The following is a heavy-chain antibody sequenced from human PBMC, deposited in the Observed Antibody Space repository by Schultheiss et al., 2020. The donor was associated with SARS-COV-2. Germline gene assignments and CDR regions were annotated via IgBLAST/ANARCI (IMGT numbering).Heavy chain of an antibody. J-gene: IGHJ5*02. Sequence: GGSLRLSCAASGFIFTNYAIHWVRQAPGKGLEYVSAISSNGGSTFYANSVKGRFTISRDDSKHTVYLQMGSLRPEDMAVYYCARGSWNGFYGDNWFDPWGQGALVTVSS. CDR3: ARGSWNGFYGDNWFDP. CDR1: GFIFTNYA. V-gene: IGHV3-64*01. CDR2: ISSNGGST. D-gene: IGHD3-3*01.